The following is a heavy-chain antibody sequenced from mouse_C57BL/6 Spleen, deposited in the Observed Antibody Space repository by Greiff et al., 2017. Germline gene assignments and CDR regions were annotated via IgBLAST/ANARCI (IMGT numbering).Heavy chain of an antibody. J-gene: IGHJ2*01. CDR1: GYTFTSYW. V-gene: IGHV1-59*01. D-gene: IGHD1-1*01. Sequence: QVQLKQPGAELVRPGTSVKLSCKASGYTFTSYWMHWVKQRPGQGLEWIGVIDPSDSYTNYNQKFKGKATLTVDTSSSTAYMQLSSLTSEDSAVXDCAREGSSSHFDYWGQGTTLTVSS. CDR3: AREGSSSHFDY. CDR2: IDPSDSYT.